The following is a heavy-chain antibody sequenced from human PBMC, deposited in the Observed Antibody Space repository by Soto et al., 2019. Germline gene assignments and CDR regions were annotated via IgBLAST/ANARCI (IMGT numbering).Heavy chain of an antibody. V-gene: IGHV4-30-4*01. CDR3: AGERYRFWRAPFDL. CDR1: GGSVGTGDYA. D-gene: IGHD3-3*01. CDR2: DYYTGNN. Sequence: QVQLQESGPGLVKPSQTLSLTCTVSGGSVGTGDYAWTWIRQAPGKDLEWLAYDYYTGNNYQNPSLKGRASLSVDTSKNQFSLELRSVTAADTAVYYCAGERYRFWRAPFDLWGRGTLVTVSS. J-gene: IGHJ2*01.